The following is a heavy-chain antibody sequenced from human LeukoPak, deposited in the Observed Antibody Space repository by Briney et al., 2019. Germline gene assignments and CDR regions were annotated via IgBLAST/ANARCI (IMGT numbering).Heavy chain of an antibody. CDR2: IGISEATT. V-gene: IGHV3-23*01. CDR3: AKDLSRGLRTYDY. D-gene: IGHD3-3*01. CDR1: GFTFSSYS. Sequence: GGSLRLSCAASGFTFSSYSMTWVRQASGKGLEWVSGIGISEATTFYADSVKGRFFISRDNSRDTLFLQMNSLRAEDTAVYYCAKDLSRGLRTYDYWGQGTLVTVSS. J-gene: IGHJ4*02.